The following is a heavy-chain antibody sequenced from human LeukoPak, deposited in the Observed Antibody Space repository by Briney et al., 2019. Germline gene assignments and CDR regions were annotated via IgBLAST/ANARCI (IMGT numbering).Heavy chain of an antibody. D-gene: IGHD5-12*01. Sequence: GRSLRLSCAASGFTFSSYAMHWVRQAPGKGLEWVAVISYDGSNKYYADSVKGRFTIPRDNSKNTLYLQMNSLRAEDTAVYYCAKDRHGGYADYWGQGTLVTVSS. CDR3: AKDRHGGYADY. J-gene: IGHJ4*02. V-gene: IGHV3-30*18. CDR1: GFTFSSYA. CDR2: ISYDGSNK.